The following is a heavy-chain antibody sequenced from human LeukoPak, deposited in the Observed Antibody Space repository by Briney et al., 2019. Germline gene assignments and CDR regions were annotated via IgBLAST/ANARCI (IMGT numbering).Heavy chain of an antibody. V-gene: IGHV4-59*01. Sequence: SETLSLTCTVSGGSISTYYWSWIRQPPGKGLEWIAYIDYSASTNYNPSLKSRVTISVDTSKNQFSLKLSSVTAADTAVYYCARGLSSWDYYYYYMDVWGKGTTVTVSS. D-gene: IGHD6-13*01. CDR3: ARGLSSWDYYYYYMDV. CDR1: GGSISTYY. CDR2: IDYSAST. J-gene: IGHJ6*03.